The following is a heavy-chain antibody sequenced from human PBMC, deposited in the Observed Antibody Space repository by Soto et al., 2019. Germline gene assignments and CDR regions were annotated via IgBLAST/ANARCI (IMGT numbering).Heavy chain of an antibody. V-gene: IGHV1-18*04. CDR2: VSGNNGAS. D-gene: IGHD2-2*01. J-gene: IGHJ5*01. CDR1: GYTSADFG. CDR3: VRDQKYFRVNGNWFDS. Sequence: ASVKVSCKASGYTSADFGISWVRQAPGQGLEWMGWVSGNNGASNPAPKVQGRITMTLDTSTGVSYMALRSLRSDDTAIYYCVRDQKYFRVNGNWFDSWGQGTLITVSS.